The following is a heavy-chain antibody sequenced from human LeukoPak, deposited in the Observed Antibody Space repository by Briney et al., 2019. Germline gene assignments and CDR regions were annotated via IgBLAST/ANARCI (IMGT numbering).Heavy chain of an antibody. D-gene: IGHD1-26*01. CDR1: GGTFSSYA. J-gene: IGHJ4*02. CDR3: ARNSHAGSYNYFDY. CDR2: IIPIFGTA. Sequence: GASVKVSCKASGGTFSSYAISWVRQAPGQGLEWMGGIIPIFGTANYAQKFQGRVTITADESTSTAYMELSSLRSEDTAVYYCARNSHAGSYNYFDYWGQGTLVTVSS. V-gene: IGHV1-69*13.